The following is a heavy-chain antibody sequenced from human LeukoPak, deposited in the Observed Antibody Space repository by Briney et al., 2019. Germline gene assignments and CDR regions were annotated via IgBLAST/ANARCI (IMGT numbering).Heavy chain of an antibody. CDR2: IYYSGST. J-gene: IGHJ4*02. D-gene: IGHD6-13*01. Sequence: SETLSLTCTVSGGSISSYYWSWIRQPPGKGLEWIGYIYYSGSTNYNPSLKSRVTISVDTSKNQLSLKLSSVTAADTAVYYCARYTPIAAAFDYWGQGTLVTVSS. V-gene: IGHV4-59*08. CDR1: GGSISSYY. CDR3: ARYTPIAAAFDY.